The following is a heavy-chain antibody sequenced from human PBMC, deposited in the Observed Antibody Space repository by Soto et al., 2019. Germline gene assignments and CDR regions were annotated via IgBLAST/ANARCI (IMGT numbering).Heavy chain of an antibody. D-gene: IGHD5-18*01. CDR2: ISADNGNT. CDR1: GYTFDSHR. V-gene: IGHV1-18*01. CDR3: ARCIQQDYYYGMDV. J-gene: IGHJ6*02. Sequence: QAQLVQSGAEVKKPGASVKVSCKASGYTFDSHRISWVRQAPGQGLEWMGRISADNGNTKYAQKFRGRVTMTTDTSTSTVYMELRNLRSDDTAVYYCARCIQQDYYYGMDVWGQRTTVTVSS.